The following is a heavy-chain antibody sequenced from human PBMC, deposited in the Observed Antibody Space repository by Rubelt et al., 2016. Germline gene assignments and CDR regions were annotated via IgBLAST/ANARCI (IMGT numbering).Heavy chain of an antibody. J-gene: IGHJ6*03. D-gene: IGHD4-11*01. CDR3: ARHTVDYYYYYMDV. V-gene: IGHV4-61*05. Sequence: QLQLQESGPGLVKPSETLSLTCTVSGGSISSSSYYWGWIRQPPGKGLEWIGYIYYSGSTNSNPSPRGRVTIPVDPAKTQFSRRLSSGHAADTAVYHCARHTVDYYYYYMDVWGKGTTVTVSS. CDR2: IYYSGST. CDR1: GGSISSSSYY.